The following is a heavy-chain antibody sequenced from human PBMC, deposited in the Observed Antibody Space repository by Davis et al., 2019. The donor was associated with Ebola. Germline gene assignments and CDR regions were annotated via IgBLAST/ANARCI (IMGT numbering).Heavy chain of an antibody. V-gene: IGHV4-34*01. Sequence: PSETLSLTCAVYGGSFSGYYWSWIRQPPGKGLEWIGEINHSGSTNYNPSLKSRVTISVDTSKNQFSLKLSSVTAADTAVYYCARSDFWSGYYFDYWGQGTLVTVAS. CDR3: ARSDFWSGYYFDY. CDR2: INHSGST. D-gene: IGHD3-3*01. CDR1: GGSFSGYY. J-gene: IGHJ4*02.